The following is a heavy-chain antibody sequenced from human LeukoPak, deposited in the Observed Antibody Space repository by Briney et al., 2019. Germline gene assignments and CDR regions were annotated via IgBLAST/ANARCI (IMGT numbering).Heavy chain of an antibody. D-gene: IGHD3-22*01. Sequence: GRSLRLSCAASGFTFDDYAMHWVRQAPGKGLEWVSGISWNSGSIGYADSVKGRFTISRDNAKNSLYLQMNSLRPEDTALYYCAKDAAGSGYYYDNWGQGTLVTVSS. CDR1: GFTFDDYA. CDR2: ISWNSGSI. CDR3: AKDAAGSGYYYDN. V-gene: IGHV3-9*01. J-gene: IGHJ4*02.